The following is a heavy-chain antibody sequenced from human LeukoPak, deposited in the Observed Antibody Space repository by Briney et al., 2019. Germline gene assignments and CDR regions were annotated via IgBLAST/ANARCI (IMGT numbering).Heavy chain of an antibody. D-gene: IGHD2-2*01. Sequence: GGSLRLSCAASGFTFSSYAMSWARQAPGKGLEWVSAISGNSGSTYYADSVKGRFTISRDNSKNTLYLRMNSLRVEDTAVYYCAKEAFAVVPAAKSDYWGQGTLVTVSP. CDR2: ISGNSGST. V-gene: IGHV3-23*01. CDR1: GFTFSSYA. CDR3: AKEAFAVVPAAKSDY. J-gene: IGHJ4*02.